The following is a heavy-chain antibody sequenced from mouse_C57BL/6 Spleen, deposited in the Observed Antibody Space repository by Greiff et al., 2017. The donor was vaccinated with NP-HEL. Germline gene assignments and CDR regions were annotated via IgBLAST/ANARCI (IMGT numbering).Heavy chain of an antibody. CDR3: ARHGSSYYAMDY. Sequence: QVHVKQPGAELVKPGASVKMSCKASGYTFTSYWITWVKQRPGQGLEWIGDIYPGSGSTNYNEKFKSKATLTVDTSSSTAYMQLSSLTSEDSAVYYCARHGSSYYAMDYWGQGTSVTVSS. J-gene: IGHJ4*01. V-gene: IGHV1-55*01. D-gene: IGHD1-1*01. CDR2: IYPGSGST. CDR1: GYTFTSYW.